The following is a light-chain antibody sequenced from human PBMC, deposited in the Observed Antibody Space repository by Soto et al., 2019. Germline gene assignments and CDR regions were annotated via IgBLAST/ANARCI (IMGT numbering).Light chain of an antibody. CDR3: QQYDSTVWT. CDR1: QTGDSRY. J-gene: IGKJ1*01. Sequence: IVLTQSPGTLSLSPGETATLSCRASQTGDSRYLAWYQQKRGQAPRLLIYAASSRATGVPDRFSGSGSGTDFTLTTRRLEPEDFAVYYCQQYDSTVWTFGQGTQVDIX. CDR2: AAS. V-gene: IGKV3-20*01.